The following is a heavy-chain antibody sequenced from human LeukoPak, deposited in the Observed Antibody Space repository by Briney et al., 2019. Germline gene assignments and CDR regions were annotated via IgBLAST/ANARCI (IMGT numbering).Heavy chain of an antibody. CDR1: GGTFSSYA. CDR3: AREKYSDYNWFDP. V-gene: IGHV1-69*05. CDR2: IIPIFGTA. J-gene: IGHJ5*02. D-gene: IGHD4-11*01. Sequence: SVKVSCKASGGTFSSYAISWVRQAPGQGLEWMGGIIPIFGTANYAQKFQGRVTITTDESTSTAYMELSSLRSEDTAVYYCAREKYSDYNWFDPWGQGTLVTVSS.